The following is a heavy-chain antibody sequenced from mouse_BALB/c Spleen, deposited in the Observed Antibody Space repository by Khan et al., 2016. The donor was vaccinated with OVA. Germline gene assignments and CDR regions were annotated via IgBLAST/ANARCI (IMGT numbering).Heavy chain of an antibody. V-gene: IGHV1S136*01. D-gene: IGHD4-1*01. J-gene: IGHJ2*01. CDR1: GYTFTNYV. CDR3: ARGNGKSDYFDY. Sequence: MQLEESGPELVKPGASVKMSCKASGYTFTNYVLHWLKQKPGQGLVWIGYINPYNGCTNYNQTFKVKATLAPDKSSITAYMQLSILTTEDSAVDSCARGNGKSDYFDYWGQGTTLTVSS. CDR2: INPYNGCT.